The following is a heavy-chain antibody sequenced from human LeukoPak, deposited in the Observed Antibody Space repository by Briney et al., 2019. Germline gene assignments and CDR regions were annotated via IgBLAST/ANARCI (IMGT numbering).Heavy chain of an antibody. CDR2: ISGSGGST. J-gene: IGHJ6*04. V-gene: IGHV3-23*01. CDR3: AKLARRYYYGSGRDGMDV. Sequence: GGSLRLSCAASGFTFSSYAMSWVRQAPGKGLECVSAISGSGGSTYYADSVKGRFTISRDNSKNTLYLQMNSLRAEDTAVYYCAKLARRYYYGSGRDGMDVWGKGTTVTVSS. D-gene: IGHD3-10*01. CDR1: GFTFSSYA.